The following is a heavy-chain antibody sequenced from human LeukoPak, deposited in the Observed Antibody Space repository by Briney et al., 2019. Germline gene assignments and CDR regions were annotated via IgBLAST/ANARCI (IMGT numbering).Heavy chain of an antibody. V-gene: IGHV3-53*01. CDR3: ARGESIVVVPAARDGY. CDR2: IYSGGST. D-gene: IGHD2-2*01. J-gene: IGHJ4*02. Sequence: GGSLRLSCAASGFTVSSNYMSWVRQAPGKGLEWVSVIYSGGSTYYADSVKGRFTISRDNSKNTLYLQMNSLRAEDTAVYYCARGESIVVVPAARDGYWGQGTLVTVSS. CDR1: GFTVSSNY.